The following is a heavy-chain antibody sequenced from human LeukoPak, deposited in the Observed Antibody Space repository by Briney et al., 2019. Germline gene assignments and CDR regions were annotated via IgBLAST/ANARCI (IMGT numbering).Heavy chain of an antibody. V-gene: IGHV3-7*01. CDR1: GFRFTGHW. CDR3: ARGGYSFDY. Sequence: GGSLRLSCAASGFRFTGHWMTWVRQAPGKGLEWVARLHPDGSERNYVGSVEGRFTVSGDNAKSSLYLQINSLRVEDTAVYYCARGGYSFDYLGQGTLVTVSS. J-gene: IGHJ4*02. D-gene: IGHD5-12*01. CDR2: LHPDGSER.